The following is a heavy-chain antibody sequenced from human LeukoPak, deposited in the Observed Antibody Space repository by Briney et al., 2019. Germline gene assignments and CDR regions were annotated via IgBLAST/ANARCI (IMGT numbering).Heavy chain of an antibody. CDR3: SALEWLSERVDY. D-gene: IGHD3-3*01. Sequence: PSETLSLTCTVSGGSISSGSYYWSWIRQSAGKGLEWIGRIYTSGSTNYNPSLKSRVTISVDTSKNQFSLKLSSVTAADTAVYYCSALEWLSERVDYWGQGTLVTVSS. CDR2: IYTSGST. V-gene: IGHV4-61*02. CDR1: GGSISSGSYY. J-gene: IGHJ4*02.